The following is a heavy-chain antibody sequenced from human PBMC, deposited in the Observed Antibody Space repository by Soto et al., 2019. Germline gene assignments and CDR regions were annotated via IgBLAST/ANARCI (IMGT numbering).Heavy chain of an antibody. V-gene: IGHV4-59*11. CDR1: GGSISNHY. D-gene: IGHD7-27*01. CDR2: IYYNGNT. Sequence: QVQLQESGPGLVKPSETLSLTCSVSGGSISNHYWSWIRQPPGKGLEWIGYIYYNGNTNYNPSLKSRVTMSVDTSSHQISLKLTTVTAADTAVYYCTRANWYSEYWGQGTLVTVSS. J-gene: IGHJ4*02. CDR3: TRANWYSEY.